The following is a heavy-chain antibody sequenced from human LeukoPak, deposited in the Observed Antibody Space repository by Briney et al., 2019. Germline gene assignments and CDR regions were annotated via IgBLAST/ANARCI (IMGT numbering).Heavy chain of an antibody. CDR3: AKFGDFWSGYFDY. CDR1: GFTFSRYA. Sequence: GGCLRLSCAASGFTFSRYAMSWVRQAPGKGLEWVSAISGSGGSTYYADALRGRFSIYRDNSKNTLYVQMNSLRAGDTAVYYCAKFGDFWSGYFDYWVQGALVSVCS. D-gene: IGHD3-3*01. CDR2: ISGSGGST. J-gene: IGHJ4*02. V-gene: IGHV3-23*01.